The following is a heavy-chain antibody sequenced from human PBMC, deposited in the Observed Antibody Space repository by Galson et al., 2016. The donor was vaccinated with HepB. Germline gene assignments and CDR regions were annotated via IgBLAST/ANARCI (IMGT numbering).Heavy chain of an antibody. Sequence: SLRLSCAASGFTFSSYGIHWVRQAPGKGLEWVALIRFDGSNQYYADSVKGRFSISRDNSKNTLYLQMNSLGADDTAVYYCARDPEKGGLWFFDLWGRGTLVTVSS. CDR3: ARDPEKGGLWFFDL. J-gene: IGHJ2*01. CDR2: IRFDGSNQ. V-gene: IGHV3-33*01. D-gene: IGHD3/OR15-3a*01. CDR1: GFTFSSYG.